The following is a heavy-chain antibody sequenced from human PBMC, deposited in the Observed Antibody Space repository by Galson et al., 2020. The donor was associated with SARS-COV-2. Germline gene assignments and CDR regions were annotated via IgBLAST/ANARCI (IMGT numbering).Heavy chain of an antibody. V-gene: IGHV3-21*01. Sequence: GESMKISCAASGFTFSSYSMNWVRQAPGKGLEWVSSISSSSSYIYYADSVKGRFTISRDNAKNSLYLQMNSLRAEDTAVYYCARESYGDYFQHWGQGTLVTVSS. CDR2: ISSSSSYI. J-gene: IGHJ1*01. D-gene: IGHD3-10*01. CDR1: GFTFSSYS. CDR3: ARESYGDYFQH.